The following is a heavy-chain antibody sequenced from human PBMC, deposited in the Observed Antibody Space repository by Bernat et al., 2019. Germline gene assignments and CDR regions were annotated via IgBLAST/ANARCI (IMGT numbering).Heavy chain of an antibody. CDR2: IYPGDSDT. Sequence: EVQLVQSGPEVKKPGESLKISCKGSGYSFTSYWIGWVRQMPGKGLEWMGTIYPGDSDTTYSPSFQGQVTISADKSISTAYLQWSSLKASDSAIYYCARHLRPGGSSTSCYDYWGQGTLVTVSS. D-gene: IGHD2-2*01. J-gene: IGHJ4*02. CDR3: ARHLRPGGSSTSCYDY. V-gene: IGHV5-51*01. CDR1: GYSFTSYW.